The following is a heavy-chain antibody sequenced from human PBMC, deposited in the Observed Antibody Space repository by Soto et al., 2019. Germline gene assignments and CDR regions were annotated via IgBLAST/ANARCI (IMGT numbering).Heavy chain of an antibody. D-gene: IGHD2-15*01. Sequence: GSVKVSFNACGYAFTGYYIHLVRQAPGQGLEWMGWINPNSGGTSYAQKFQGWVTMTRDTSISTAYMELSRLISDDTAVYYCARDNCSGGSCYSDARMDVWGQGTTVTVSS. CDR3: ARDNCSGGSCYSDARMDV. CDR2: INPNSGGT. J-gene: IGHJ6*02. CDR1: GYAFTGYY. V-gene: IGHV1-2*04.